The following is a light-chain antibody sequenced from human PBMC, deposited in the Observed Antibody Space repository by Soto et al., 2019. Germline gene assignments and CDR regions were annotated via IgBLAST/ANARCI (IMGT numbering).Light chain of an antibody. J-gene: IGLJ2*01. Sequence: QSALTQPPSASGSPGQSVTISCTGTSSDVGGDNYVSWYQQHPGKAPKLMISEISNRPSGVPDRFSGSKSGNTTSLTVSGLQAEDEADYYCRSFAGNNNLVFGGGTKLTVL. V-gene: IGLV2-8*01. CDR3: RSFAGNNNLV. CDR2: EIS. CDR1: SSDVGGDNY.